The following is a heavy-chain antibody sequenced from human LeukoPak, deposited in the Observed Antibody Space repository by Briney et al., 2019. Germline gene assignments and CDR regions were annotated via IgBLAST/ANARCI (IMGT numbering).Heavy chain of an antibody. Sequence: GSLRLSCAVSGFTFSNYAMSWIRQTTGKGLEWIGFIYYSGSTNYNPSLKSRVTMSVDTSKNQFSLKLSSVTASDTAVYYCARRGAVYGGNDFDYWGQGTLVTVSS. CDR2: IYYSGST. J-gene: IGHJ4*02. D-gene: IGHD4-23*01. CDR1: GFTFSNYA. V-gene: IGHV4-59*08. CDR3: ARRGAVYGGNDFDY.